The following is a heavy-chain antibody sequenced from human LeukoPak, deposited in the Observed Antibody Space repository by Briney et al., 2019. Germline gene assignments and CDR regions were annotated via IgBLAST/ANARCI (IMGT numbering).Heavy chain of an antibody. Sequence: PGGSLRLSCAASGFTFDDYGMSWVRQAPGKGLERVSGINWNGGSTGYADSVKGRFTISRDNAKNSLYLQMNSLRAEDTALYYCARGFWYYDILTGYYTRTSFYYFDYWGQGTLVTVSS. CDR2: INWNGGST. D-gene: IGHD3-9*01. J-gene: IGHJ4*02. CDR3: ARGFWYYDILTGYYTRTSFYYFDY. CDR1: GFTFDDYG. V-gene: IGHV3-20*04.